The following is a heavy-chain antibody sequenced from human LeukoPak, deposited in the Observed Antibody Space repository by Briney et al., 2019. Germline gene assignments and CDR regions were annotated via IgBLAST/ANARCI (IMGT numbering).Heavy chain of an antibody. CDR3: ASPYYYDSSGYYLFADAFDI. V-gene: IGHV1-69*13. D-gene: IGHD3-22*01. CDR2: IIPIFGTA. Sequence: ASVRVSCKASGGTFSSYAISWVRQAPGQGLEWMGGIIPIFGTANYAQKFQGRVTITADESTSTAYMELSSLRSEDTAVYYCASPYYYDSSGYYLFADAFDIWGQGTMVTVSS. J-gene: IGHJ3*02. CDR1: GGTFSSYA.